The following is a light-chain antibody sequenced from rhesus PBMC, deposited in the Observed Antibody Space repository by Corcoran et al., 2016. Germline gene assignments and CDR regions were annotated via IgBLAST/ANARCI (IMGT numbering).Light chain of an antibody. J-gene: IGKJ1*01. CDR2: EAS. Sequence: DIQMTQSPSSLSGSVGDRVTITCRASQDITNDFAWYQPQPGETPKVRIYEASSLQIGIPSRFRGSGSGTDFPLSISSLQSEDVATYLCQHYYTTPWTFGQGTKVEIK. V-gene: IGKV1-33*02. CDR1: QDITND. CDR3: QHYYTTPWT.